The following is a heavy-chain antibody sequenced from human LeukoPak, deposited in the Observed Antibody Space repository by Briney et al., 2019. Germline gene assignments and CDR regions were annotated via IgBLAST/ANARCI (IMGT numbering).Heavy chain of an antibody. J-gene: IGHJ4*02. D-gene: IGHD4-17*01. CDR3: AKESGDDGDFDY. V-gene: IGHV3-23*01. Sequence: GGSLRLSCAASGLSFSSYTMTWVRQAPGKGLEWVAAISGSGSSTAYADSVKGRLNISRDNFKNMLYLQVNSLRAEDTAIYYCAKESGDDGDFDYWGRGTLVAVSS. CDR1: GLSFSSYT. CDR2: ISGSGSST.